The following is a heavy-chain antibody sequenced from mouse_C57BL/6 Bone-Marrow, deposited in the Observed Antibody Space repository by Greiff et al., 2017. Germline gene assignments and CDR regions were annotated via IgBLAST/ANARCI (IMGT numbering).Heavy chain of an antibody. D-gene: IGHD1-1*01. V-gene: IGHV14-4*01. Sequence: VQLQQSGAELVRPGASVKLSCTASGFNIKDDYMHWVKQRPEQGLEWIGWIDPENGDTEYASKFQGKATITADTSSNTAYLQLSSLTSEDTAVSYCTTHYGSSYYFDYWGQGTTLTVSS. CDR3: TTHYGSSYYFDY. CDR2: IDPENGDT. J-gene: IGHJ2*01. CDR1: GFNIKDDY.